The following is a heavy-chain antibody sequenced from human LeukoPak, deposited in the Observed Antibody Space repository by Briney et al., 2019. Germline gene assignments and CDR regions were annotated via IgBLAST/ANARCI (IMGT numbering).Heavy chain of an antibody. CDR2: IDRDGSRI. CDR1: GFTFSSYW. CDR3: ARDGFSSSWYSIL. Sequence: GGSLRLSCAVSGFTFSSYWMHWVRQAPGKGLVWVSRIDRDGSRIDYADSVKGRFTISRDNGKNTLFLQMNSLRAEDTAVYYCARDGFSSSWYSILWGQGTLVTVSS. J-gene: IGHJ4*02. D-gene: IGHD6-13*01. V-gene: IGHV3-74*01.